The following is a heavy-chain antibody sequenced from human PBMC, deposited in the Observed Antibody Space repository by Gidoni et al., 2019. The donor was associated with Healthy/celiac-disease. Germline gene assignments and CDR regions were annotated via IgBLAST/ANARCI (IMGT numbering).Heavy chain of an antibody. J-gene: IGHJ4*02. CDR2: SYYSGST. Sequence: QLQLQESGPGLVKPSETLSLTCTVSGCSISSSSYYWGWIRQPPGKGLEWIGSSYYSGSTYYNPSLKSRVTISVDTSKNQFSLKLSSVTAADTAVYYCARLLSGYGTTNFDYWGQGTLVTVSS. D-gene: IGHD5-12*01. V-gene: IGHV4-39*01. CDR1: GCSISSSSYY. CDR3: ARLLSGYGTTNFDY.